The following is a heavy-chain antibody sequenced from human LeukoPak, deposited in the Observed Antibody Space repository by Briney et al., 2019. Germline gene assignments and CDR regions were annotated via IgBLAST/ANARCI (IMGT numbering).Heavy chain of an antibody. D-gene: IGHD6-6*01. CDR3: AQTGGLVPGRYFVY. J-gene: IGHJ4*02. Sequence: GGSLRLSCAASAFTFSSYAMSWVRQVPGKGLEWVSTLSNTGDNTYYADSVKGRFTISRDNSKNTLYLQMSSLRAEDTAVYYCAQTGGLVPGRYFVYWGQGTLVTVSS. CDR1: AFTFSSYA. CDR2: LSNTGDNT. V-gene: IGHV3-23*01.